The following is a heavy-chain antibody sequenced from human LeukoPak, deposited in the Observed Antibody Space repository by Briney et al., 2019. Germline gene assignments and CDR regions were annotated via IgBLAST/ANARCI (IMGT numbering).Heavy chain of an antibody. D-gene: IGHD2-2*01. CDR1: GFSFDDYA. CDR3: ATLTIVVVPAAKDDAFDI. Sequence: GTSLRLSCAASGFSFDDYAMHWVRQAPGKGLEWVSGISWNSGSIGYADSVKGRFTISRDNSKNTLYLQMNSLRAEDTAVYYCATLTIVVVPAAKDDAFDIWGQGTMVTVSS. V-gene: IGHV3-9*01. CDR2: ISWNSGSI. J-gene: IGHJ3*02.